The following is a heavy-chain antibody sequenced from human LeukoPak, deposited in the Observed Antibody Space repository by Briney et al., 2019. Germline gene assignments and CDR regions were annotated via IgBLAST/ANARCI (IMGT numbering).Heavy chain of an antibody. J-gene: IGHJ4*02. D-gene: IGHD2-2*01. CDR3: VRDSGLVRGVDY. V-gene: IGHV3-33*01. CDR2: IWYDGSNK. CDR1: GFTFSSYG. Sequence: PGGSLRLSCAASGFTFSSYGMHWVRQAPGKGLEWVAVIWYDGSNKYYADSVKGRFTISRDNSKNTLYLQMNSLRAEDTAVYYCVRDSGLVRGVDYWGQGTLVTVSS.